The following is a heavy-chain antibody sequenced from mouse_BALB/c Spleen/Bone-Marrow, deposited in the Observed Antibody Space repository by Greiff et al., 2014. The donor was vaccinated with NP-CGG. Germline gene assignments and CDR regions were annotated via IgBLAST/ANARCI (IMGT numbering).Heavy chain of an antibody. Sequence: VQLQQSGAELAMPGASVKMSCKASGYTFTDYWMHWVKQRPGQGLEWIGAIDTSDSYTSYNQKSKGKATLTVDESSSTAYMQLSSLTSEDSAVYYCAFYYGNYGDYWGQGTTLTVSS. CDR1: GYTFTDYW. J-gene: IGHJ2*01. CDR2: IDTSDSYT. V-gene: IGHV1-69*01. CDR3: AFYYGNYGDY. D-gene: IGHD2-1*01.